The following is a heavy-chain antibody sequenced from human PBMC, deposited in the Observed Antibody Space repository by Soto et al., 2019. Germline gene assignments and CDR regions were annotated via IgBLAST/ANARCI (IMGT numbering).Heavy chain of an antibody. CDR1: GDNFRSHS. CDR2: IIPILGIA. V-gene: IGHV1-69*04. D-gene: IGHD6-6*01. CDR3: AREYSSSAGHAFDI. J-gene: IGHJ3*02. Sequence: SVKSSERASGDNFRSHSITWVRQAPGQGLEWMGRIIPILGIANYAQKFQGRVTITADRSTSTAYMELSSLRSEDTAVYYRAREYSSSAGHAFDIWGQGTMVTVS.